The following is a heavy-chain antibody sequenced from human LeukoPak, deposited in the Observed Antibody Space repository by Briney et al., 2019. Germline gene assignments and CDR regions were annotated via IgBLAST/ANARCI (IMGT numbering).Heavy chain of an antibody. CDR3: ARDSGLRYSDWLSEPAALDI. CDR1: GGSISSYY. V-gene: IGHV4-4*07. J-gene: IGHJ3*02. CDR2: IYTSGST. D-gene: IGHD3-9*01. Sequence: SETLSLTCTVSGGSISSYYWSWIRQPAGKGLEWIGRIYTSGSTNYNPSLKSRVTMSVDTSKNQFSLKLSSVTAADTAVYYCARDSGLRYSDWLSEPAALDIWGQGTMVTVSS.